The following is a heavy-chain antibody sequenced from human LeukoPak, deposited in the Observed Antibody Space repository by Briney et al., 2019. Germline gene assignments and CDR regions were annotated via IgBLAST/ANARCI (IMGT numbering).Heavy chain of an antibody. CDR2: IIPIFGTA. CDR3: ARAYSGYDFFDY. V-gene: IGHV1-69*01. J-gene: IGHJ4*02. CDR1: GGTFSRYA. Sequence: SVKVSCEASGGTFSRYAISWVRQAPGQGLEWMGGIIPIFGTANYAQKFQGRVTITADESTSTAYMEVSSLRSEDTAVYYCARAYSGYDFFDYWGQGILVTVSS. D-gene: IGHD5-12*01.